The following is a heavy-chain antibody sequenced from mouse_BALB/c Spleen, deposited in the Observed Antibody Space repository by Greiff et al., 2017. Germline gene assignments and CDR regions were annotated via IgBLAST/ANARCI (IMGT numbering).Heavy chain of an antibody. CDR3: ARGPTATDY. Sequence: VQLKESGPGLVKPSQSLSLTCTVTGYSITSDYAWNWIRQFPGNKLEWMGYISYSGSTSYNPSLKSRISITRDTSKNQFFLQLNSVTTEDTATYYCARGPTATDYWGQGTTLTVSS. J-gene: IGHJ2*01. V-gene: IGHV3-2*02. CDR1: GYSITSDYA. D-gene: IGHD1-2*01. CDR2: ISYSGST.